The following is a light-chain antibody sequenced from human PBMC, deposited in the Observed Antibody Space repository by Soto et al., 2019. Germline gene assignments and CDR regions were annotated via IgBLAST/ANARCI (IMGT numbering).Light chain of an antibody. CDR3: QQRSNWPST. J-gene: IGKJ5*01. V-gene: IGKV3-11*01. CDR1: QSVSSY. CDR2: DAS. Sequence: EIVLTQSPATLSFSPGERATLSCRASQSVSSYLAWYQQKPGQAPRLLIYDASNRATGIPARFSGSGSGTDFTLTISSLGPEDFAVYYCQQRSNWPSTFGQGTRLEIK.